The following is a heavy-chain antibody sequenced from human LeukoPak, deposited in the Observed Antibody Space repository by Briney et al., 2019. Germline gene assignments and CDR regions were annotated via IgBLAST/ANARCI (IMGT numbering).Heavy chain of an antibody. Sequence: ASVKVSCKASGYTFTSYYMHWVRQAPGQGLEWMGIINPSGGSTSYAQKFQGRVTMTRDTSTSTVYMELSSLRSEDTAVYYCAREGYRSSPKYYFDYRGQATLVTVTS. CDR3: AREGYRSSPKYYFDY. CDR2: INPSGGST. J-gene: IGHJ4*02. CDR1: GYTFTSYY. V-gene: IGHV1-46*01. D-gene: IGHD6-6*01.